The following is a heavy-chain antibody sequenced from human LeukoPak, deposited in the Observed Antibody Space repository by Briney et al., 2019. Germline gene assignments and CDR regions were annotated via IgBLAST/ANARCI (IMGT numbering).Heavy chain of an antibody. V-gene: IGHV1-18*01. Sequence: ASVQVSCKASGYTFTSYGISWVGQAPRQGLEWMEWISAYNGNTNYAQKLQGRVTMTTEQSQSTADMELGRLRPDGQAVVYCARGYSGSYLHYWGQGTLVSVSS. CDR2: ISAYNGNT. CDR3: ARGYSGSYLHY. D-gene: IGHD1-26*01. J-gene: IGHJ4*02. CDR1: GYTFTSYG.